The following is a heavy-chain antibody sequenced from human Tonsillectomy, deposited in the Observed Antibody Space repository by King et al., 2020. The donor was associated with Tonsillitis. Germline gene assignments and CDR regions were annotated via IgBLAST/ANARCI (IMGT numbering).Heavy chain of an antibody. CDR1: GFTFGDHA. D-gene: IGHD3-16*01. V-gene: IGHV3-49*04. J-gene: IGHJ3*02. CDR2: IRASGYGGTT. CDR3: ARGGGGDPFDI. Sequence: VQLVESGGGLVQPGRSLRLSCTASGFTFGDHAMGWVRQAPGKGLEWVGFIRASGYGGTTEYAASLKGRFSISRDDSKSIAYLQMNSLKTEDTAVFYCARGGGGDPFDIWGQGTMVTVSS.